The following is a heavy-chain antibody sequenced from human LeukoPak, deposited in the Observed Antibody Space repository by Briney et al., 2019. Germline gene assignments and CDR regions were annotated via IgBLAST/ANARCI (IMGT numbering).Heavy chain of an antibody. V-gene: IGHV3-23*01. CDR1: GFTFSSYG. Sequence: GGSLRLSCAASGFTFSSYGMSWVRQAPGKGLEWVSAISGSGGSTYYADSVKGRFTISRDNAKNTVHLQMNSLRAEDAAVYYCAKASRYCSSTSCPMDYWGQGTLVTVSS. D-gene: IGHD2-2*01. CDR2: ISGSGGST. J-gene: IGHJ4*02. CDR3: AKASRYCSSTSCPMDY.